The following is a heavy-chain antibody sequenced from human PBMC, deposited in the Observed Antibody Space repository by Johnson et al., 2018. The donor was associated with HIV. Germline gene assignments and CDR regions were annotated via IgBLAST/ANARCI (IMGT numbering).Heavy chain of an antibody. V-gene: IGHV3-66*01. J-gene: IGHJ3*02. Sequence: VQLVESGGGLVQPGGSLRLSCVSSGFAVSDNSMSWVRQAPGKGLEWVSVLYSGGSTYYADFVKDRFIISRDNSKNTLYRQMGSLRAEDMAVYYCARETRGGGGAFDIWGQGTMVTVSS. CDR1: GFAVSDNS. CDR3: ARETRGGGGAFDI. D-gene: IGHD2-15*01. CDR2: LYSGGST.